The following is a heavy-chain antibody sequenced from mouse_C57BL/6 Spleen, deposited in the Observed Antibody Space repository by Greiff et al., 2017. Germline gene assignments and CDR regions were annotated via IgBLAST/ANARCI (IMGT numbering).Heavy chain of an antibody. V-gene: IGHV10-3*01. D-gene: IGHD2-4*01. CDR2: IRSKSSNYAT. J-gene: IGHJ4*01. CDR1: GFTFNTYA. CDR3: VRGGDYDDGYAMDY. Sequence: EVKVVESGGGLVQPKGSLKLSCAASGFTFNTYAMHWVRQAPGKGLEWVARIRSKSSNYATYYADSVKDRFTISRDDSQSMLYLQMNNLKTEDTAMYYCVRGGDYDDGYAMDYWGQGTSVTVSS.